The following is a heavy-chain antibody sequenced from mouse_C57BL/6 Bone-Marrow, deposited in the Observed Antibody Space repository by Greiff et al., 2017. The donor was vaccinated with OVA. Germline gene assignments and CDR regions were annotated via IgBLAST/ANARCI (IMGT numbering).Heavy chain of an antibody. CDR3: ARVSNWDSYAMDY. CDR2: IYPGSGST. Sequence: QVQLQQPGAELVKPGASVKMSCKASGYTFTSYWITWVKQRPGQCLEWIGDIYPGSGSTNYNEKFKSKATLTVDTSSSTAYMQLSSLTSEDSAVYYCARVSNWDSYAMDYWGQGTSVTVSS. D-gene: IGHD4-1*01. CDR1: GYTFTSYW. J-gene: IGHJ4*01. V-gene: IGHV1-55*01.